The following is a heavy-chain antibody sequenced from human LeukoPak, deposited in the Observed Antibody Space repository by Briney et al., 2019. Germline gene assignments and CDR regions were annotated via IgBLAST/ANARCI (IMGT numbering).Heavy chain of an antibody. V-gene: IGHV3-30*02. J-gene: IGHJ4*02. Sequence: PGGSLRLSCAASGFTFSSYGMHWVRQAPGKGLEWVAFIRYDGSNKYYADSVKGRFTISRDNSKNTLYLQMNSLRAEDTAVYYCAKDLPKSPLLWFGESDEWGDYWGQGTLVTVSS. CDR1: GFTFSSYG. CDR3: AKDLPKSPLLWFGESDEWGDY. D-gene: IGHD3-10*01. CDR2: IRYDGSNK.